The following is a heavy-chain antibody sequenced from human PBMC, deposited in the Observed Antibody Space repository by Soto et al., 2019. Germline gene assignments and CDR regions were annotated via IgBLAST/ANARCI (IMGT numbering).Heavy chain of an antibody. J-gene: IGHJ4*02. D-gene: IGHD4-17*01. CDR2: MYYTGTT. CDR1: GGSIDSRGNY. CDR3: ARVLTKVTSAYYFDS. Sequence: QVQLQESGPGLVKPSQTLSLTCTVSGGSIDSRGNYWSWIRQHPGKGLVWIGYMYYTGTTYYNPSLQSRLTMSVDTSKNHFSLRLSSVTAADTAVYYCARVLTKVTSAYYFDSWGQGTLVAVSS. V-gene: IGHV4-31*03.